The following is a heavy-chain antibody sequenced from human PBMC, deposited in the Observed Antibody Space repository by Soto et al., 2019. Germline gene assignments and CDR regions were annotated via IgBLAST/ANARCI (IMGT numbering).Heavy chain of an antibody. V-gene: IGHV3-15*01. CDR2: IKNKTDGGTA. CDR3: ITDPYYNFWSSYFFDH. J-gene: IGHJ4*02. Sequence: PAGSLRLTCAASGFTFSKAWMSWVRLAPGRGLELVGRIKNKTDGGTADYPAPLRGRFTVSRDDSSNTLYLQMDSLKTEDTALYYCITDPYYNFWSSYFFDHCGQGTL. D-gene: IGHD3-3*01. CDR1: GFTFSKAW.